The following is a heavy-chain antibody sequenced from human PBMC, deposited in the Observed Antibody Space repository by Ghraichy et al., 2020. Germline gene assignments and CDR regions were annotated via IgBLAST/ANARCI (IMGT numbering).Heavy chain of an antibody. CDR1: GGSINSYY. J-gene: IGHJ6*02. CDR2: IYYRGST. Sequence: SETLSLTCTVSGGSINSYYWSWIRQSPGKGLEWIGHIYYRGSTTYNPSLKSRVTISVDTSKNQFSLNLNSVTAADTAVYYCARESYDLSGGKYHYYGMDVWGQGTTVTVSS. D-gene: IGHD3-3*01. CDR3: ARESYDLSGGKYHYYGMDV. V-gene: IGHV4-59*01.